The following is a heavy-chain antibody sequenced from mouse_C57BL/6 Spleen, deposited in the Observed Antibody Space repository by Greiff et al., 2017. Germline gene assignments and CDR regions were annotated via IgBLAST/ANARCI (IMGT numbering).Heavy chain of an antibody. CDR2: LDPSDSYT. J-gene: IGHJ3*01. D-gene: IGHD2-4*01. CDR1: GYTFTSYW. Sequence: QVQLQQPGAELVMPGASVKLSCKASGYTFTSYWMHWVKQRPGQGLEWIGELDPSDSYTNYNQKFKGKSTLTVDKSSSTAYMQLSSLTSEESAVYYCARLEIYYDYDKGFAYWGQGTLVTVSA. CDR3: ARLEIYYDYDKGFAY. V-gene: IGHV1-69*01.